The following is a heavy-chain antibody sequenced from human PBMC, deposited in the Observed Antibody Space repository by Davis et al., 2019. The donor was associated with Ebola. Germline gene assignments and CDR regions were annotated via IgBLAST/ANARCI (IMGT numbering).Heavy chain of an antibody. CDR2: ISGSGGYRT. D-gene: IGHD2-15*01. Sequence: ETLSLTCTVSNGSINNYYWSWVRQAPGKGLEWVAGISGSGGYRTFHADSVRGRLTISRDNSKNTLYLQMDSLRDDDTAVYYCAKSGRHVEFFQEWGQGTLVTVSS. V-gene: IGHV3-23*01. J-gene: IGHJ1*01. CDR1: NGSINNYY. CDR3: AKSGRHVEFFQE.